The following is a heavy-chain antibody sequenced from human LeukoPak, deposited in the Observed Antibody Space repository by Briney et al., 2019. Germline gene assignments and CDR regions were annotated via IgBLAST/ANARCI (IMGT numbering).Heavy chain of an antibody. CDR1: GYTFTGYY. J-gene: IGHJ4*02. CDR3: ARVTSGTGDYFDY. D-gene: IGHD7-27*01. CDR2: INPNSGGT. Sequence: ASVKVSCKASGYTFTGYYMHWVRQAPGQGLEWMAWINPNSGGTNYAQKFQGRVTMTRDTSISTAYMELSRLRSDDTAVYYCARVTSGTGDYFDYWGQGTLVTVSS. V-gene: IGHV1-2*02.